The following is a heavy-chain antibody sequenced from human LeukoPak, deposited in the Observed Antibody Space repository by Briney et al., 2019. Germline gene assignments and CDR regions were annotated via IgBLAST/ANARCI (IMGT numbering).Heavy chain of an antibody. J-gene: IGHJ6*03. CDR3: ASHGNYYYYYMDV. CDR1: GFTFSSYS. V-gene: IGHV3-48*04. Sequence: GGSLRLSCAASGFTFSSYSMNWVRQAPGKGLEWVSYISSSGSTIYYADSVKGRFTISRDNAKNSLYLQMNSLRAEDTAVYYCASHGNYYYYYMDVWGKGTTVTVSS. CDR2: ISSSGSTI. D-gene: IGHD1-26*01.